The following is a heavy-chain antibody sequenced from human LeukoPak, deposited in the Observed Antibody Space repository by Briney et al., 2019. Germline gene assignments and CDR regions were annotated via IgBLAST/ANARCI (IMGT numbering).Heavy chain of an antibody. Sequence: ASVKVSCKASGYTFTGYYMHWVRQAPGQGLEWTGWINPNSGGTNYAQKFQGRVTMTRDTSISTAYMELSRLRSDDTAVYYCADSSGYLDAFDIWGQGTMVTVSS. J-gene: IGHJ3*02. V-gene: IGHV1-2*02. CDR2: INPNSGGT. D-gene: IGHD3-22*01. CDR1: GYTFTGYY. CDR3: ADSSGYLDAFDI.